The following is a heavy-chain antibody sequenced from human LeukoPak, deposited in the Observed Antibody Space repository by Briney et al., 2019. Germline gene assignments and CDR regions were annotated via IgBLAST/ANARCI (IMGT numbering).Heavy chain of an antibody. CDR3: ARGVYIAAAQYGY. CDR2: IYYSGST. V-gene: IGHV4-59*01. J-gene: IGHJ4*02. CDR1: GGSFSGYY. D-gene: IGHD6-13*01. Sequence: SETLSLTCAVYGGSFSGYYWSWIRQPPGKGLEWTGYIYYSGSTNYNPSLNSRVTISVDTSKNQFSLRLSSVTAADTAVYYCARGVYIAAAQYGYWGQGTLVTVSS.